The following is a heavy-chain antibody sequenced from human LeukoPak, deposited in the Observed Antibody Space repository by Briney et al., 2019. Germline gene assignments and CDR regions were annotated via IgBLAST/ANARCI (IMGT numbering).Heavy chain of an antibody. D-gene: IGHD6-19*01. CDR2: ITPSDGST. J-gene: IGHJ4*02. Sequence: ASVRVSCKASGYTFTNYHMHWVRQAPGQGLEWMGMITPSDGSTNYAQRFQGRVTMTRDMSTSTVYMELSSLRSEDTAVYYCARVGGWYRYFFDYWGQGTLLTVSS. CDR3: ARVGGWYRYFFDY. V-gene: IGHV1-46*01. CDR1: GYTFTNYH.